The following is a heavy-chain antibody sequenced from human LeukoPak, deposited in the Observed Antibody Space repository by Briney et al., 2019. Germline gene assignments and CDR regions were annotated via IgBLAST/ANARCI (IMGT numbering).Heavy chain of an antibody. V-gene: IGHV3-74*01. D-gene: IGHD5-18*01. CDR1: GFTFSSHW. CDR2: MNSDGSST. J-gene: IGHJ4*02. Sequence: PGGSLRLSCAGSGFTFSSHWMYWVRQAPGKGLVWVSRMNSDGSSTTYGDSVRGRFTISRDNAKNTLYLQMDSLRAEDTALYFCASGYTYCYYYLDHWGQGTLVTASS. CDR3: ASGYTYCYYYLDH.